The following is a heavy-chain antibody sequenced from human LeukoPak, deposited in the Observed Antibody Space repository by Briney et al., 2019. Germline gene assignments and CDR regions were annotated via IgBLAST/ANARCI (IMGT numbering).Heavy chain of an antibody. V-gene: IGHV3-21*01. CDR1: GFTFSSYA. Sequence: PGGSLRLSCAASGFTFSSYAMSWVRQAPGKGLEWVSSISSSSSYIYYADSVKGRFTISRDNAKNSLYLQMNSLRAEDTAVYYCARDGDSSGYSDYWGQGTLVTVSS. CDR3: ARDGDSSGYSDY. D-gene: IGHD3-22*01. CDR2: ISSSSSYI. J-gene: IGHJ4*02.